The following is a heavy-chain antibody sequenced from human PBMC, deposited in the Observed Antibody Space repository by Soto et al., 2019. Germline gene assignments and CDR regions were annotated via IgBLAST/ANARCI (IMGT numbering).Heavy chain of an antibody. CDR2: IYYSGST. CDR3: VRGYYYGSGSRAFDY. CDR1: GGSISSYY. Sequence: SETLSLTCTVSGGSISSYYWSWIRQPPGKGLEWVGYIYYSGSTNYNPSLNSRVTISVDTSKNQFSLKLRSVTAADTAVYYCVRGYYYGSGSRAFDYWGQGTLVTVSS. D-gene: IGHD3-10*01. V-gene: IGHV4-59*01. J-gene: IGHJ4*02.